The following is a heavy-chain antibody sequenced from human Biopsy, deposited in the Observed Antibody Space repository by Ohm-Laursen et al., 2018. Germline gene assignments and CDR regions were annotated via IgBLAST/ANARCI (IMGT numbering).Heavy chain of an antibody. CDR1: GYTFTGYH. Sequence: ASVTVSCKASGYTFTGYHVHWVRQAPGQGLEWLGWINAKTGDTNYAQKFQGRVTMTRDTSISTAYVDLSSLRSDDTAVYYCTRGGYYYDSLAYYYWFGPWGQGTLVTVSS. V-gene: IGHV1-2*02. CDR3: TRGGYYYDSLAYYYWFGP. D-gene: IGHD3-22*01. CDR2: INAKTGDT. J-gene: IGHJ5*02.